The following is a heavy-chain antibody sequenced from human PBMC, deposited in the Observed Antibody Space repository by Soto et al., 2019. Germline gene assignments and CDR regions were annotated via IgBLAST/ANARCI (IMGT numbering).Heavy chain of an antibody. D-gene: IGHD3-3*01. J-gene: IGHJ4*02. CDR2: IYYSGST. CDR3: ARGPPRASTTLEWFSLHRHYFDY. V-gene: IGHV4-31*03. CDR1: GGSISSGGYY. Sequence: SETLSLTCTVSGGSISSGGYYWSWIRQHPGKGLEWIGYIYYSGSTYYNPSLKSRVTISVDTSKNQFSLKLSSVTAADTAMYYCARGPPRASTTLEWFSLHRHYFDYWGQGTLVTVSS.